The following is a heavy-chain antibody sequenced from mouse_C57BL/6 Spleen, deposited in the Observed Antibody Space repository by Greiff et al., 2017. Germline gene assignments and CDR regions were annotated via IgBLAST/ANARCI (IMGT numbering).Heavy chain of an antibody. Sequence: VKLQESGPELVKPGASVKISCKASGYAFSSSWMNWVKQRPGKGLEWIGRIYPGDGDTNYNGKFKGKATLTADKSSSTAYMQLSSLTSEDSAVYFCARWKFDYWGQGTTLTVSS. CDR2: IYPGDGDT. J-gene: IGHJ2*01. CDR1: GYAFSSSW. CDR3: ARWKFDY. V-gene: IGHV1-82*01.